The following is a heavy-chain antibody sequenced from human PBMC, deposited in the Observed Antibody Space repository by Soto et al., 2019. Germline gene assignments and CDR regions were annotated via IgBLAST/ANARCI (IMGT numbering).Heavy chain of an antibody. CDR3: ARVKTNPRDYYGMDV. Sequence: SETLSLTCTVSGGSISSYYWSWIRQPPGKRLEWIGYIYYTGSTNYNPSLKSRVTISIDTSKNQFSLKLSSVTAADTAVYYCARVKTNPRDYYGMDVRGQGTTVTVSS. D-gene: IGHD2-8*01. V-gene: IGHV4-59*01. CDR2: IYYTGST. CDR1: GGSISSYY. J-gene: IGHJ6*02.